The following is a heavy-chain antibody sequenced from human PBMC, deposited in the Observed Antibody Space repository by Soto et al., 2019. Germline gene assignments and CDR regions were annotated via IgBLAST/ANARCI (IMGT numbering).Heavy chain of an antibody. V-gene: IGHV1-2*02. Sequence: ASVKDTCKASGYTFTGHYIHWVRQAPEQGPEWMGEIGPESGATRYAQRFQGRVTMTRDMSITTGYMELNNLSPDDTAVYYCGRGRSGQIVVFYWGQGTPVTVSS. J-gene: IGHJ4*02. CDR1: GYTFTGHY. CDR2: IGPESGAT. D-gene: IGHD1-26*01. CDR3: GRGRSGQIVVFY.